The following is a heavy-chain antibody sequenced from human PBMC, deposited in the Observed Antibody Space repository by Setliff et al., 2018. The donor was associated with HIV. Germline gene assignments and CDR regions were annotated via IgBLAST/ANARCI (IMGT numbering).Heavy chain of an antibody. CDR1: GYSFSSYG. CDR3: ARDPIRAVGVDFWSATNNWFGP. D-gene: IGHD3-3*01. V-gene: IGHV1-18*01. Sequence: ASVKVSCKASGYSFSSYGISWVRQAPGQGLEWMGWISAYNGNTNYAQKLQGRVTMTTDTSTSTVYMELSSLRSEDTAVYYCARDPIRAVGVDFWSATNNWFGPWGQGTLVTVSS. CDR2: ISAYNGNT. J-gene: IGHJ5*02.